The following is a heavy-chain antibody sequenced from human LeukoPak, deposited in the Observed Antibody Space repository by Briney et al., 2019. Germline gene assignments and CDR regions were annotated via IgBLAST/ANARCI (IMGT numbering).Heavy chain of an antibody. CDR1: GYTFTGYY. V-gene: IGHV1-8*02. Sequence: ASVKVSCKASGYTFTGYYMHWVRQATGQGLEWMGWMNVNSGNTGYGQKFQGRVTMTRNTSISTAYMELSSLRSEDTAVYYCARELRRYFDYRGQGTLVTVSS. J-gene: IGHJ4*02. CDR3: ARELRRYFDY. CDR2: MNVNSGNT.